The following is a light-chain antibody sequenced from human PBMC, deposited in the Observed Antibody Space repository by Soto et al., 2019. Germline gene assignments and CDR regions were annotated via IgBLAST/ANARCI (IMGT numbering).Light chain of an antibody. CDR3: QHLYSYPIT. CDR1: QGISSW. V-gene: IGKV1-9*01. Sequence: DIQLTQSPSFLSASLGDRVTITCRASQGISSWLAWYQQKPGKAPKLLIYAASTLQSGVTSRFSGGGSGTEFTLTISSMRPEDFAIYYCQHLYSYPITFGQGTRLEIK. J-gene: IGKJ5*01. CDR2: AAS.